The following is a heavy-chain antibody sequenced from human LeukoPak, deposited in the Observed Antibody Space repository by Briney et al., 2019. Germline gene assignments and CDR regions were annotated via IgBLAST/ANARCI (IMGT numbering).Heavy chain of an antibody. CDR2: ISAYNGNT. Sequence: GASVKVSCKASGYTFTSYGISRVRQAPGQGLEWMGWISAYNGNTNYAQKLQGRVTMTTDTSTSTAYMELRSLRSDDTAVYYCARDYGSGSYYTPLDYWSQGTLVTVSS. J-gene: IGHJ4*02. D-gene: IGHD3-10*01. CDR1: GYTFTSYG. V-gene: IGHV1-18*01. CDR3: ARDYGSGSYYTPLDY.